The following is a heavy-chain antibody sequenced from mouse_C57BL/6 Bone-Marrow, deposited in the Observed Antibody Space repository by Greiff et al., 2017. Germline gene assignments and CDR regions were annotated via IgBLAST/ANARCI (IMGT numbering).Heavy chain of an antibody. CDR1: GYTFTSYW. J-gene: IGHJ2*01. CDR2: IYPGNSDT. CDR3: TKPYYGSTNDPYYFDY. Sequence: EVQLQQSGTVLARPGASVKMSCKTSGYTFTSYWMHWVKQRPGQGLEWIGAIYPGNSDTSYNQKFKGKAKLTAVTSASTAYMELSSLTNEDSAVYYCTKPYYGSTNDPYYFDYWGQGTTLTVSS. V-gene: IGHV1-5*01. D-gene: IGHD1-1*01.